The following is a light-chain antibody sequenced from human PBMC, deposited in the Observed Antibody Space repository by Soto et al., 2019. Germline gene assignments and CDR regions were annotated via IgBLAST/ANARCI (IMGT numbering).Light chain of an antibody. CDR2: AAS. CDR1: QSVSSNF. J-gene: IGKJ2*01. CDR3: QHYGTSART. Sequence: EIVLTQSPGTLSLSPGERATLSCRASQSVSSNFLARYQQKPGQAPRLLIYAASSRATGIPDRFSGSGSGTDFTLTISRLEPEDFAVYYCQHYGTSARTFGQGSKLEIK. V-gene: IGKV3-20*01.